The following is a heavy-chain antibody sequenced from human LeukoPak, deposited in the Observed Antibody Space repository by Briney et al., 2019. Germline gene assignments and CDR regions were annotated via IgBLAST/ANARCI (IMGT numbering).Heavy chain of an antibody. J-gene: IGHJ4*02. CDR1: GFTFRSYA. CDR3: AKNYDFWSGPPLPDY. V-gene: IGHV3-23*01. Sequence: GASLRLSCAASGFTFRSYAMSWVRQAPGKGLGWVSAISGSGGSTYYADSVKGRFTISRDKSKNTLYLQMNSLRAEDTAVYYCAKNYDFWSGPPLPDYWGQGTLVTVSS. CDR2: ISGSGGST. D-gene: IGHD3-3*01.